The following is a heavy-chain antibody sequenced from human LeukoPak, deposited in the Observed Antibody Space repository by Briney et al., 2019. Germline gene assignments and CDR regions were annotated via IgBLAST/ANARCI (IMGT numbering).Heavy chain of an antibody. CDR3: ARVDNWNYNYYYYYMDV. V-gene: IGHV4-39*07. Sequence: SETLSLTFTVSGGSISSSSYYWGWIRQPPGKGLEWIGSIYYSGSTYYNPSLKSRVTISVDTSKNQFSLKLSSVTAADTAVYYCARVDNWNYNYYYYYMDVWGKGTTVTVSS. J-gene: IGHJ6*03. D-gene: IGHD1-7*01. CDR1: GGSISSSSYY. CDR2: IYYSGST.